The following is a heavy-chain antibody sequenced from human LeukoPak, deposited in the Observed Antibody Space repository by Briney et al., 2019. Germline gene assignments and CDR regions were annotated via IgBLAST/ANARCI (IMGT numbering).Heavy chain of an antibody. J-gene: IGHJ4*02. V-gene: IGHV3-53*01. Sequence: GGSLRLSCAASGFTVSSNYMSWVRRAPGKGLEWVSVIYSGGSTYYADSVKGRFTISRDNARNTLYLQMNSLRVEDTALYFCATAGNYRFDYWGQGTLVTVSS. CDR2: IYSGGST. CDR1: GFTVSSNY. D-gene: IGHD1-7*01. CDR3: ATAGNYRFDY.